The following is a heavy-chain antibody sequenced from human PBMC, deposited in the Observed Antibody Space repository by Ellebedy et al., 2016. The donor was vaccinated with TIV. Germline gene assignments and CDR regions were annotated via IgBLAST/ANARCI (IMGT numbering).Heavy chain of an antibody. J-gene: IGHJ4*02. CDR2: IWYDGSNK. V-gene: IGHV3-33*01. D-gene: IGHD3-9*01. CDR1: GFTFSSYG. Sequence: GESLKISCAASGFTFSSYGMHWVRQAPGKGLEWVAVIWYDGSNKYYADSVKGRFTISRDNSKNTLYLQMNSLRAEDTAVYYCARDRAYYDILTGYFFDYWGQGTLVTVSS. CDR3: ARDRAYYDILTGYFFDY.